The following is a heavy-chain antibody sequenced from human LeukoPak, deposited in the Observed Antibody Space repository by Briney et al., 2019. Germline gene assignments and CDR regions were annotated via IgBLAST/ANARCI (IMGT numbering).Heavy chain of an antibody. J-gene: IGHJ4*02. Sequence: GGSLRLSCVASGFTFGTYWMSWVRQAPGKGLEWVAVISYDGSNKYYADSVKGRFTISRDNSKNTLYLQMNSLRAEDTAVYYCAKDDPTTVIMDYWGQGTLVTVSS. D-gene: IGHD4-11*01. CDR2: ISYDGSNK. CDR3: AKDDPTTVIMDY. V-gene: IGHV3-30*18. CDR1: GFTFGTYW.